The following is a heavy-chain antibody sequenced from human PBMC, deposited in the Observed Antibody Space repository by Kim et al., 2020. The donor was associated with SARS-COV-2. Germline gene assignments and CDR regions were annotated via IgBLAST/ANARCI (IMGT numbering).Heavy chain of an antibody. CDR2: FDPEDGET. Sequence: ASVKVSCKVSGYTLTELSMHWVRQAPGKGLEWMGGFDPEDGETIYAQKFQGRVTMTEDTSTDTAYMELSSLRSEDTAVYYCATRLGDYVWGSYRRRHFDYWGQGTLVTVSS. D-gene: IGHD3-16*02. V-gene: IGHV1-24*01. J-gene: IGHJ4*02. CDR1: GYTLTELS. CDR3: ATRLGDYVWGSYRRRHFDY.